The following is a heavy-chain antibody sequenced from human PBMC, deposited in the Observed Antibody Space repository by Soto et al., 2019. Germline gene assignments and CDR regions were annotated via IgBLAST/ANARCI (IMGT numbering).Heavy chain of an antibody. Sequence: SETLSLTCTVAGGSISRYYWSWIRKHPGKGLEWIGYMYNTGSTVYNPPFKSRVTISVDTSKNQFSLKLNSVTAADTAVYYCARSYYYGSGSYYFDYWGQGTLVT. J-gene: IGHJ4*02. CDR1: GGSISRYY. V-gene: IGHV4-59*01. D-gene: IGHD3-10*01. CDR2: MYNTGST. CDR3: ARSYYYGSGSYYFDY.